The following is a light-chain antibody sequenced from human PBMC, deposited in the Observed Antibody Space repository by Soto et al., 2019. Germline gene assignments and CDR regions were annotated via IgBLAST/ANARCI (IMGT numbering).Light chain of an antibody. CDR1: QSISSW. CDR3: QQYNSYPWT. V-gene: IGKV1-5*03. J-gene: IGKJ1*01. CDR2: KAS. Sequence: DIQMTQSPSTLSASVGDRVTITCRASQSISSWLAWYQQKPGKAPKLLIYKASSLESGVPSWFSGSGSGTEFTLTISSLQTDYFATYYFQQYNSYPWTFGQGTKVEIK.